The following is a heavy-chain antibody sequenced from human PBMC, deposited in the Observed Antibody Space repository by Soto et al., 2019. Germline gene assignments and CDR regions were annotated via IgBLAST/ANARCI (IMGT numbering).Heavy chain of an antibody. D-gene: IGHD2-15*01. CDR3: ARVGTYCSGGSCYSAFDI. CDR1: GGTFSSYA. V-gene: IGHV1-69*13. CDR2: IIPIFGTA. Sequence: SVKVSCKASGGTFSSYAISWVRQAPGQGLEWMGGIIPIFGTANYAQKFQGRVTITADESTSTAYMELSSLRSDDTAVYYCARVGTYCSGGSCYSAFDIWGQGTMVTVSS. J-gene: IGHJ3*02.